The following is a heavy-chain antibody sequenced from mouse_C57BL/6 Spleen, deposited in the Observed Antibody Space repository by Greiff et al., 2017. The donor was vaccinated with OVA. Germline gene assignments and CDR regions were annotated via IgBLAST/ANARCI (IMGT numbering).Heavy chain of an antibody. D-gene: IGHD4-1*01. J-gene: IGHJ2*01. CDR2: ISYDGSN. CDR1: GYSITRGYY. V-gene: IGHV3-6*01. Sequence: EVKLQESGPGLVKPSQSLSLTCSVTGYSITRGYYWNWIRQFPGNKLEWMGYISYDGSNNYNPSLKNRISITRDTSKNQFFLKLNSVTTEDTATYYCARDRRTGYFDYWGQGTTLTVSS. CDR3: ARDRRTGYFDY.